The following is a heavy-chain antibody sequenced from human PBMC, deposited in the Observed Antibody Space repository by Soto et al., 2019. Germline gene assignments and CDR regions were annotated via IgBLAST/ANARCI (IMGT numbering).Heavy chain of an antibody. CDR1: GFTFSSYS. CDR2: ISSSSSYI. J-gene: IGHJ4*02. V-gene: IGHV3-21*01. D-gene: IGHD4-17*01. CDR3: ARDPDYGDYALDY. Sequence: EVQLVESGGGPVKPGGSLRLSCAASGFTFSSYSMNWVRQAPGKGLEWVSSISSSSSYIYYADSVKGRFTISRDNAKNSLYLQMNSLRAEDTAVYYCARDPDYGDYALDYWGQGTLVTVSS.